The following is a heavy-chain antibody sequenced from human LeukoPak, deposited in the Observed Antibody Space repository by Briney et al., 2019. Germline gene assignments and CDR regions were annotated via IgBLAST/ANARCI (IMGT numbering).Heavy chain of an antibody. CDR1: VYTFTGYC. V-gene: IGHV1-2*02. CDR2: INPNSGGT. J-gene: IGHJ4*02. D-gene: IGHD6-19*01. CDR3: ARAFTSLEWLAHQDYYFDY. Sequence: GASVKVSCKASVYTFTGYCMHWVRQAPGQGLEWMGWINPNSGGTNYAQKFQGRVTMTRDTSISTAYMELSRLRSDDTAVYYCARAFTSLEWLAHQDYYFDYWGQGTLVTVSS.